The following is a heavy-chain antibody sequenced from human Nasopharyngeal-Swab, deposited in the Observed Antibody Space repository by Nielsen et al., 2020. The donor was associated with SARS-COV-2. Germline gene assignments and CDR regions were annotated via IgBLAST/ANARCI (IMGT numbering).Heavy chain of an antibody. CDR2: IIPSFGTA. Sequence: AVKVSCKASSGTFISDAISWVRQDPGQGLEWMGGIIPSFGTANYAQKFQGRVTITAEESTSTAYMELSSLRSEDTAVYYCAREGAAVAGDWYFDLWGRGTLVTVSS. CDR1: SGTFISDA. CDR3: AREGAAVAGDWYFDL. J-gene: IGHJ2*01. D-gene: IGHD6-19*01. V-gene: IGHV1-69*13.